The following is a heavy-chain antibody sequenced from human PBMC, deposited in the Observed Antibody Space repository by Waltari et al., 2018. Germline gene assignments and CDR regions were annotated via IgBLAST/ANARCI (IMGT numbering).Heavy chain of an antibody. Sequence: QVQLQESGPGLVKPSETLSLTCAVSGYSLSSGYYWGWIRQPPGKGLEWIGSIYHSGSTYYNPSLKSRVTISVDTSKNQFSLKLSSVTAADTAVYYCARRHSSGPEWYFDYWGQGTLVTVSS. J-gene: IGHJ4*02. CDR3: ARRHSSGPEWYFDY. CDR2: IYHSGST. D-gene: IGHD6-19*01. CDR1: GYSLSSGYY. V-gene: IGHV4-38-2*01.